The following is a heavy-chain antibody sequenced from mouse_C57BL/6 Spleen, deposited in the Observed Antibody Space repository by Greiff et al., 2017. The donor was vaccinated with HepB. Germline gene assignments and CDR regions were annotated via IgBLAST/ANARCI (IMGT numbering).Heavy chain of an antibody. CDR2: IYPGSGNT. CDR3: ARSGNKNYAMDY. J-gene: IGHJ4*01. V-gene: IGHV1-76*01. D-gene: IGHD5-2*01. Sequence: QVQLQQSGAELVRPGASVKLSCKASGYTFTDYYINWVKQRPGQGLEWIARIYPGSGNTYYNEKFKGKATLTAEKSSSTAYMQLSSLTSEDSAVYFCARSGNKNYAMDYWGQGTSVTVSS. CDR1: GYTFTDYY.